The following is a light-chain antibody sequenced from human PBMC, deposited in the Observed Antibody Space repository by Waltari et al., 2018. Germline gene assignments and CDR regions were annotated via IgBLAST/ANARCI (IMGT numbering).Light chain of an antibody. J-gene: IGKJ4*01. V-gene: IGKV1-33*01. CDR1: QDINIY. CDR2: DAS. Sequence: DIQLTQSPSSLYASIGDRVAITCQANQDINIYLQWYQQKPWKAPELLIFDASNLQVGVPASFSGSGSGTHFTFVINSLQPEDTAMYFCQQSDNLPPTFGGGTRVELK. CDR3: QQSDNLPPT.